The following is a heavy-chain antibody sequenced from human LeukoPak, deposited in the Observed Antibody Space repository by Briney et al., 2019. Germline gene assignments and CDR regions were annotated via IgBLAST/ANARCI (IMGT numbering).Heavy chain of an antibody. CDR3: ARETVRRNYYGSGSYLGY. CDR2: ISYVGSNK. Sequence: GGSLRLSCAASGFTFSSYAMHWVRQAPGKGLEWVAVISYVGSNKYYADSVKGRFTISRDNSKNTLYLQMNSLRAEDTAVYYCARETVRRNYYGSGSYLGYWGQGTLVTVSS. V-gene: IGHV3-30-3*01. CDR1: GFTFSSYA. J-gene: IGHJ4*02. D-gene: IGHD3-10*01.